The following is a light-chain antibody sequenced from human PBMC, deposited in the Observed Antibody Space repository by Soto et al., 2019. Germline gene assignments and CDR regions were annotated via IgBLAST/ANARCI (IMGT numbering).Light chain of an antibody. J-gene: IGKJ4*01. V-gene: IGKV3-11*01. CDR3: QQRSSWPLLT. CDR1: QSVTNY. Sequence: EVVLTQSPATLSLSPGERATLSCRASQSVTNYLAWYQHKPGQAPRLLIYVASNRATGIPARFSGSGSGTDFTLTISSLEPEDFAVYYCQQRSSWPLLTFGGGTKVEIK. CDR2: VAS.